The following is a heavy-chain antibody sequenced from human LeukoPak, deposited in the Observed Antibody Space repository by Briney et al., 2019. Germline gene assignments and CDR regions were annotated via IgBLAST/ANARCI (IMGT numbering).Heavy chain of an antibody. Sequence: GGSLRLSCAASGFTFSSYAMSWVRQAPGKGLEWVSAISGSGGSTYYADSVKGRFTISRDNSKNTLYLQMNSPRAEDTAVYYCARTPKVYCSGGSCYPDYWGQGTLVTVSS. CDR1: GFTFSSYA. D-gene: IGHD2-15*01. CDR3: ARTPKVYCSGGSCYPDY. V-gene: IGHV3-23*01. CDR2: ISGSGGST. J-gene: IGHJ4*02.